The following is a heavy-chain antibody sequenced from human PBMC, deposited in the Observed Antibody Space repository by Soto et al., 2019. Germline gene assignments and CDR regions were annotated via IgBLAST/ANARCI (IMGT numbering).Heavy chain of an antibody. CDR3: ARDPYDFWSGSYYYYYGMDV. Sequence: QVQLVQSGAEVKKPGASVKVSCKASGYTFTSYAMHWVRQAPGQRLEWMGWINAGNGNTKYSQKFQGRVTITRDTSASTAYMELSSLRSEDTAVYYCARDPYDFWSGSYYYYYGMDVWAKGPRSPSP. D-gene: IGHD3-3*01. CDR1: GYTFTSYA. J-gene: IGHJ6*02. CDR2: INAGNGNT. V-gene: IGHV1-3*01.